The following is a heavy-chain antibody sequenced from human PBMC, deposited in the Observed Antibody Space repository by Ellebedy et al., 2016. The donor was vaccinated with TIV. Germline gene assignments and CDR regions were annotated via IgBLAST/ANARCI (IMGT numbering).Heavy chain of an antibody. CDR1: GYSFTSYW. Sequence: GESLKISCKGSGYSFTSYWIGWVRQIPGRGLELIGIIFPRYSDTTYSPSLQGQATISADNSINTAYLQWSSLKASDTAMNYCARHNRPRFYYGSGDPFDIWGQGTMVTVSS. J-gene: IGHJ3*02. CDR2: IFPRYSDT. V-gene: IGHV5-51*01. D-gene: IGHD3-10*01. CDR3: ARHNRPRFYYGSGDPFDI.